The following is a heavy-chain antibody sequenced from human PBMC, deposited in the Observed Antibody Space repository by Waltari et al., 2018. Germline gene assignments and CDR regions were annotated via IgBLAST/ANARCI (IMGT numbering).Heavy chain of an antibody. CDR1: GFTVSSNY. V-gene: IGHV3-66*02. CDR3: ARDTYYYDSSGYAFDI. D-gene: IGHD3-22*01. J-gene: IGHJ3*02. CDR2: IYSGGST. Sequence: EVQLVESGGGLVQPGGSLRLSCAASGFTVSSNYMSWVRQAPGKGLEWVSVIYSGGSTYYADSVKGRFTISRDNSKNTLYLQMNSLRAEDTAVYYCARDTYYYDSSGYAFDIWGQGTMVTVSS.